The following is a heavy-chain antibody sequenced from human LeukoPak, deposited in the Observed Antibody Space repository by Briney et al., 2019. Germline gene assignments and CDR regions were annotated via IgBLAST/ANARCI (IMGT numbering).Heavy chain of an antibody. D-gene: IGHD1-1*01. CDR3: ARDSRLGERKDRYYFDY. CDR1: GGTFSSYA. CDR2: MIPILGIA. J-gene: IGHJ4*02. V-gene: IGHV1-69*04. Sequence: GASVKVSCKASGGTFSSYAISWVRQAPGQGHEWMGRMIPILGIANYAQKFQGRVTITADKSTSTAYMELRSLRSEDTAVYYCARDSRLGERKDRYYFDYWGQGTLVTVSS.